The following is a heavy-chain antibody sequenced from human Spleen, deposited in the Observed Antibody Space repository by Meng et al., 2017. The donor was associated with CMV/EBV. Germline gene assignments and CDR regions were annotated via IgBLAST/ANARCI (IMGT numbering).Heavy chain of an antibody. D-gene: IGHD6-13*01. J-gene: IGHJ4*02. CDR3: ARDADWGRAAAATPLRY. CDR1: GYTFTSYG. CDR2: ISAYNGNT. Sequence: ASVKVSCKASGYTFTSYGISWVRQAPGQGLEWMGWISAYNGNTNYAQKLQGRVTMTTDTSTSTAYMELRSLRSDDTAVYYCARDADWGRAAAATPLRYWGQGTLVTVSS. V-gene: IGHV1-18*01.